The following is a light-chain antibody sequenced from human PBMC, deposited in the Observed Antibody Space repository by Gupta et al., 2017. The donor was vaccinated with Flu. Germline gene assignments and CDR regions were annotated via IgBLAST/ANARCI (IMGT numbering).Light chain of an antibody. V-gene: IGLV2-14*01. CDR3: SSYTSSSNYV. CDR2: EVS. Sequence: QPASVSGSPGQSITISCTGTSSDVGGYNYVSWYQHHPGKAPKLLIYEVSHRPSGVSDRFSGSKSGNTASLTISGLQADDEADYYCSSYTSSSNYVFGTGTKVTVL. J-gene: IGLJ1*01. CDR1: SSDVGGYNY.